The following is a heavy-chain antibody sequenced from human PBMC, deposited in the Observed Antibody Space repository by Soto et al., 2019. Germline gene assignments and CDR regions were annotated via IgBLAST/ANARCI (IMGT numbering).Heavy chain of an antibody. CDR2: IYYSGST. CDR3: ARLPPGTPWADAAATFWFDP. CDR1: GGSISSSSYY. D-gene: IGHD2-15*01. V-gene: IGHV4-39*01. Sequence: QLQLQESGPGLVKPSETLSLTCTVSGGSISSSSYYWGWIRQPPGKGLEWIGSIYYSGSTYYNPSLKSRVTISVDTSKNQFSLKLSSVTAADTAVYYCARLPPGTPWADAAATFWFDPWGQGTLVTVSS. J-gene: IGHJ5*02.